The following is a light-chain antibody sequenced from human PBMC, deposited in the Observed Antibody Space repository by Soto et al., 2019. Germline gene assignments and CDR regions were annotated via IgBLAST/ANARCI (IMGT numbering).Light chain of an antibody. CDR2: DAS. CDR1: QSISSW. CDR3: QPYNSYSCT. V-gene: IGKV1-5*01. Sequence: DIQMTQSPSTLSASVGDRVTITCRASQSISSWLAWYQQKPGKAPKLLIYDASSLESGVPSRFSGSGSGTEFTLTISSLQPDDFATYYCQPYNSYSCTSAQGPTVHIK. J-gene: IGKJ1*01.